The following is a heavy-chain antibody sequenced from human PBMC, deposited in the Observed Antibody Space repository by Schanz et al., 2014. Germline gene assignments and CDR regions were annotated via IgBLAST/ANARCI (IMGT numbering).Heavy chain of an antibody. Sequence: EEKREERGGCFSPPGFSPILSFAASFFPFLLPAMCWVRQAPGKGLEWVSTITSSGGGTYYADSVKGRFTISRDNSKNTLYLQMNSLRVEDTAEYYCAKNWKDHHIADRSGWSDGMDVWGQGTTVTVSS. V-gene: IGHV3-23*04. J-gene: IGHJ6*02. D-gene: IGHD6-6*01. CDR3: AKNWKDHHIADRSGWSDGMDV. CDR1: FFPFLLPA. CDR2: ITSSGGGT.